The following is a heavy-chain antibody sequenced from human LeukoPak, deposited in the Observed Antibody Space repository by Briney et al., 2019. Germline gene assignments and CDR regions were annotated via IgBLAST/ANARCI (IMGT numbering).Heavy chain of an antibody. CDR1: GGSISSGDYY. Sequence: SETLSLTCTVSGGSISSGDYYWSWIRQPPGKGLEWIGYIYYSGSTYYNPSLKSRVTISVDTSKNQFSLKLSSVTAADTAVYYCARDDIAAVIDYWGQGTLVTVSS. J-gene: IGHJ4*02. D-gene: IGHD6-13*01. CDR3: ARDDIAAVIDY. CDR2: IYYSGST. V-gene: IGHV4-30-4*01.